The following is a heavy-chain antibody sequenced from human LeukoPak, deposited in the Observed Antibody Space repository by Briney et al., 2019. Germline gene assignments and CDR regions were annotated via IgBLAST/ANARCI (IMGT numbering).Heavy chain of an antibody. CDR2: IKSDGKT. CDR3: ASAPSEVGGYYPEYFRH. J-gene: IGHJ1*01. CDR1: GFTLSRYW. D-gene: IGHD3-22*01. V-gene: IGHV3-74*01. Sequence: PGGSLRLSCEASGFTLSRYWMHWVRQAPGKGLVWVSRIKSDGKTNYADSVKGRFTISRDNAKNTVSLQMDSLRAEDTGVYYCASAPSEVGGYYPEYFRHWGQGTLVTVSS.